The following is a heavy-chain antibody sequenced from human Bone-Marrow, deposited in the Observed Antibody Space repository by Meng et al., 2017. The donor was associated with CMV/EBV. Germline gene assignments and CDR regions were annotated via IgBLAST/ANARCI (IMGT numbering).Heavy chain of an antibody. CDR3: ARLAWDYYYGMDV. Sequence: KVSCKGSGYSFTSYWIGWVRQMPGKGLEWMGIIYPGDSDTRYSPSFQGQVTISADKSISTAYLQWSSLKASDTAMYYCARLAWDYYYGMDVWDQGTTVTVSS. D-gene: IGHD1-26*01. CDR2: IYPGDSDT. V-gene: IGHV5-51*01. CDR1: GYSFTSYW. J-gene: IGHJ6*02.